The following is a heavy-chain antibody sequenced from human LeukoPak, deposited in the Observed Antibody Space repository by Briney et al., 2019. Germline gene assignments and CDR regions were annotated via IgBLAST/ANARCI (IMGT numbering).Heavy chain of an antibody. CDR2: IYYSGST. CDR1: GGSISSYY. V-gene: IGHV4-59*01. CDR3: ARVYSSSLIGYYYYYMDV. D-gene: IGHD6-13*01. Sequence: SETLSLTCTVSGGSISSYYWSWIRQPPGKGLEWIGYIYYSGSTNYNPSLKSRVTISVDTSRNQFSLKLTSVTTADTAKYYCARVYSSSLIGYYYYYMDVWGKGTTVTVSS. J-gene: IGHJ6*03.